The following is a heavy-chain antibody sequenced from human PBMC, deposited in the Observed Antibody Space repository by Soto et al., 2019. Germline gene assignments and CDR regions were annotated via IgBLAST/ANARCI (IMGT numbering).Heavy chain of an antibody. J-gene: IGHJ3*02. V-gene: IGHV3-33*01. D-gene: IGHD5-18*01. CDR1: GFTFSSYG. Sequence: QVQLVESGGGVVQPGRSLRLSCAASGFTFSSYGMHWVRQAPGKGLEWVAVIWYDGSNKYYADSVKGRFTISRDNSKNTLYLQMNSLRDEDTAVYYCARDGRGYAEVHSDAFDIWGQGTMVTVSS. CDR3: ARDGRGYAEVHSDAFDI. CDR2: IWYDGSNK.